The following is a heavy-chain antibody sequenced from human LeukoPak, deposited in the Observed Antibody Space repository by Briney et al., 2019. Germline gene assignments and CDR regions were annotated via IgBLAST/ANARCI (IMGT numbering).Heavy chain of an antibody. CDR1: GGSISSGAY. CDR2: VYRTGST. Sequence: SETLSLTCTVSGGSISSGAYWCWVRQPPGKGLELIATVYRTGSTYYNPSLESRVTISIDTSKNQFSLKLNSVTAADTAIYYCANSWYFYDSSGLPKADAFDRWGQGTLVTVSS. CDR3: ANSWYFYDSSGLPKADAFDR. D-gene: IGHD3-22*01. V-gene: IGHV4-38-2*02. J-gene: IGHJ3*01.